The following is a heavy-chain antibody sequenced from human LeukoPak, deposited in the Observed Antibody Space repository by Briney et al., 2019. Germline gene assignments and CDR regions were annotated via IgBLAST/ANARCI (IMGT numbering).Heavy chain of an antibody. Sequence: PGRSLRLSCAASGFTFSSYGMHWVRQAPGKGLEWVAVISYDGSNKYYADSVKGRFTISRDNSKNTLYLQMNSLRAEDTAVYYCAKGHEGWLQYPPFDYWGQGTLVTVSS. CDR3: AKGHEGWLQYPPFDY. CDR1: GFTFSSYG. D-gene: IGHD5-24*01. CDR2: ISYDGSNK. J-gene: IGHJ4*02. V-gene: IGHV3-30*18.